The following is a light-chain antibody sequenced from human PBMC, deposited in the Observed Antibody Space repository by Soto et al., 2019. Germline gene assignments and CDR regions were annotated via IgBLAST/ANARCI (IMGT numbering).Light chain of an antibody. J-gene: IGKJ1*01. Sequence: EIVMTHSPATLSVSPGERATLACRACQSVSSNVAWYQQKPGQAPRLRIYGAPTRATGIPARFSGSGSGTQFTLSISSRHSEDFGVYYCQQSHSWPPWTFGHGTKVDLK. CDR2: GAP. CDR1: QSVSSN. V-gene: IGKV3-15*01. CDR3: QQSHSWPPWT.